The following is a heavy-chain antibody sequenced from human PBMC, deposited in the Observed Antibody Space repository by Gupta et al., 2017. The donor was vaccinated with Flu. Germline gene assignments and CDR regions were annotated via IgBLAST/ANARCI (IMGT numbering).Heavy chain of an antibody. CDR2: LYISGSI. Sequence: QVQLQQSGPGLVKPSQTLSLTCSPSGGSINTGCYYWSWIRQSAGKGLEWIGRLYISGSIDYNPSLKSRVTISIDTSRNQFSLRLNSVTAADTAMYYCARGRYSSTWYNGMDVWGQGTMVTVSS. V-gene: IGHV4-61*02. D-gene: IGHD6-13*01. CDR1: GGSINTGCYY. J-gene: IGHJ6*02. CDR3: ARGRYSSTWYNGMDV.